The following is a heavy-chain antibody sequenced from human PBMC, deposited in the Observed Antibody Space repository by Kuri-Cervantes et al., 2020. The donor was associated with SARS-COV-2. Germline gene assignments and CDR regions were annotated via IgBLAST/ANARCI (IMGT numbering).Heavy chain of an antibody. CDR2: ISGPGRTT. CDR3: AKDLSSSVAGSNLDS. D-gene: IGHD6-19*01. J-gene: IGHJ4*02. CDR1: GFTFSSYA. V-gene: IGHV3-23*01. Sequence: GESLKISCAASGFTFSSYAMVWVRQAPGKGLEWVSAISGPGRTTHYADSVKGRFTISRDNSKNTLYLQMNSLRAEDTAIYYCAKDLSSSVAGSNLDSWGQGTLVTVSS.